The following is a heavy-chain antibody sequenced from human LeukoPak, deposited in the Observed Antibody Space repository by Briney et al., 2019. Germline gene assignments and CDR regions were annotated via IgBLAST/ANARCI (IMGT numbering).Heavy chain of an antibody. CDR1: GFTFSSSW. D-gene: IGHD1-26*01. J-gene: IGHJ4*02. CDR3: ARSYYGAFDF. Sequence: TGGSLRLSCAASGFTFSSSWMTWVRQAPGKGLEWVANIKQDGSEKDYVDSVEGRFTVSRDNAKNSLYLQMNRLRDEDTAVYYCARSYYGAFDFWGQGTLVTVSS. V-gene: IGHV3-7*01. CDR2: IKQDGSEK.